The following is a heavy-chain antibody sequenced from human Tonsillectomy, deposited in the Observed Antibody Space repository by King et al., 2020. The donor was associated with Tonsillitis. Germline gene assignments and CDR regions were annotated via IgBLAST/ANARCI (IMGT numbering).Heavy chain of an antibody. CDR1: GFTFDDYA. V-gene: IGHV3-20*04. CDR2: IHWHGGSR. D-gene: IGHD3-22*01. Sequence: VQLVESGGGVVRPGGSLRLSCAASGFTFDDYAMSWVRQAPGKGLEWVSGIHWHGGSRGYADSVKGRFTISRANAKNSLYLQMNSLRAEDTALYYCARLRGALIVVVIGAFDIWGQGTMVTASS. J-gene: IGHJ3*02. CDR3: ARLRGALIVVVIGAFDI.